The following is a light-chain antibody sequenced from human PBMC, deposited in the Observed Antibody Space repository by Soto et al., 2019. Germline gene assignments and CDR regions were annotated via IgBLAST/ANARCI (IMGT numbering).Light chain of an antibody. CDR1: SSDIGGYNY. V-gene: IGLV2-8*01. Sequence: QSALTQPPSASGSLGQSVTISCTGTSSDIGGYNYVSWYQQHPGKAPKVMIYEVSKRPSGVPDRFSGSKSGNTASLTVSGLQPEDEADYYCSSYAGSNNLGVFGGGTKVTVL. CDR2: EVS. J-gene: IGLJ3*02. CDR3: SSYAGSNNLGV.